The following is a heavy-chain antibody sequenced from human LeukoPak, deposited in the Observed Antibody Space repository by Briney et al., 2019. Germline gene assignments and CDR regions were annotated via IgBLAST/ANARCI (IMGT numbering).Heavy chain of an antibody. V-gene: IGHV3-7*01. CDR1: GFTFSSNW. Sequence: GGSLRLSCTASGFTFSSNWMSWVRQAPGKGLEWVANVKRDGSEKYYVDSVKGRFTISRDNAKNSLYLQMNSLTVEDTAVYYCAKYDVWSGSSYDYWGQGALVTVSS. CDR3: AKYDVWSGSSYDY. D-gene: IGHD3-3*01. J-gene: IGHJ4*02. CDR2: VKRDGSEK.